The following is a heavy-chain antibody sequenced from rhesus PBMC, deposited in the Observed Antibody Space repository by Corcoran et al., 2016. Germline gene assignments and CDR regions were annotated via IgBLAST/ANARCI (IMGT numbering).Heavy chain of an antibody. V-gene: IGHV1-111*02. D-gene: IGHD7-45*01. CDR2: VDPEDGEA. CDR1: GYTFTDYY. Sequence: EVQLVQSGAEVKKPGASVKISCKASGYTFTDYYLHWVRQAPGKGLEWMGRVDPEDGEAIHAQEFQDRVTITADTSTDTAYIELSSLRSEDTAVYYCATSLTGDRYFDYWGQGVLVTVSS. CDR3: ATSLTGDRYFDY. J-gene: IGHJ4*01.